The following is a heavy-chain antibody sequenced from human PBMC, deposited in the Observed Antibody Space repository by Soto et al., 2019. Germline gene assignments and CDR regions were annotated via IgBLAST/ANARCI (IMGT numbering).Heavy chain of an antibody. CDR2: ISAYNGNT. D-gene: IGHD6-13*01. J-gene: IGHJ4*02. V-gene: IGHV1-18*01. CDR1: GYTFTSYG. Sequence: ASVKVSCKASGYTFTSYGISWVRQAPGQGLEWMGWISAYNGNTNYAQKLQGRVTMTTDASTSTAYMELRSLRSDDTAVYYCARDYASYSSSWYYFDYWGQGTLVTVSS. CDR3: ARDYASYSSSWYYFDY.